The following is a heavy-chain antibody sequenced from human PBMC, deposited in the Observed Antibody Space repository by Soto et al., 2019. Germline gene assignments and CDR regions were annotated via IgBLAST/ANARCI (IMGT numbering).Heavy chain of an antibody. CDR2: IYYSGST. Sequence: SETLSLTCTVSGGSISSYYWSWIRQPPGKGLEWIGYIYYSGSTNYNPSLKSRVTISVDTSKNQFSLKLSSVTAADTAVYYGARGLSRGIVVPDAFDIWGQGTMVTVSS. V-gene: IGHV4-59*01. CDR3: ARGLSRGIVVPDAFDI. D-gene: IGHD2-2*01. CDR1: GGSISSYY. J-gene: IGHJ3*02.